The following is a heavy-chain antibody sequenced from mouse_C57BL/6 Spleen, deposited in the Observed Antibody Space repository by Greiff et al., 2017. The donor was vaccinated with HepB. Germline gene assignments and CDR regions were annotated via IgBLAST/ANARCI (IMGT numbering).Heavy chain of an antibody. J-gene: IGHJ4*01. CDR2: INPYNGDT. CDR3: ARREAYYSDAMDY. D-gene: IGHD2-12*01. Sequence: EVKLVESGPELVKPGASVKISCKASGYSFTGYFMNWVKQSHGKSLEWIGRINPYNGDTFYNQKFKGKATLTVDTSSSTAHMELLSLTSEDFAVYYCARREAYYSDAMDYWGQGTSGTVSS. CDR1: GYSFTGYF. V-gene: IGHV1-37*01.